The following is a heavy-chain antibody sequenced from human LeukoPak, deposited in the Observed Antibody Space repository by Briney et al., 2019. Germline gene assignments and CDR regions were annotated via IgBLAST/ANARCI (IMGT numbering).Heavy chain of an antibody. J-gene: IGHJ3*02. CDR2: IYHSGST. V-gene: IGHV4-38-2*02. D-gene: IGHD6-13*01. CDR1: DYSMSSGYY. CDR3: ARGRRQLVGGDAFDI. Sequence: SETLSLTCTVSDYSMSSGYYWGWIRPPPGKGLEWIGSIYHSGSTYYNPSLKSRVTISVDTSKNQFSLKLSSVTAADTAVYYCARGRRQLVGGDAFDIWGQGTMVTVSS.